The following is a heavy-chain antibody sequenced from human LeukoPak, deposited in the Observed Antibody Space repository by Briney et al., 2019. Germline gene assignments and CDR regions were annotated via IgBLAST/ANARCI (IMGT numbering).Heavy chain of an antibody. Sequence: ASVKVSCKASGYTFTSYDINWVRQATGQGLEWMGWMNPNSGNTGYAQKFQGRVTMTRNTSISTAYMELSSLRSEDTAVYYCAKYGPPYATLDYWGQGTLVTVSS. CDR1: GYTFTSYD. D-gene: IGHD2-8*01. V-gene: IGHV1-8*01. CDR2: MNPNSGNT. J-gene: IGHJ4*02. CDR3: AKYGPPYATLDY.